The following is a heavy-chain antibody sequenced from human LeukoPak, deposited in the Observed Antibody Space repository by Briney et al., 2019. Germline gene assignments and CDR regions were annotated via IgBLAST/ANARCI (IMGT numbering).Heavy chain of an antibody. CDR2: ISSGDRT. Sequence: PGGSLRLSCAASGFTFSSYAMNWVRQAPGKGLEGVAGISSGDRTFHAESVKGRFTISRDKSKDTLYLQMNSLRAEDTAVYYCAKDSDGSGSYGAPDYWGQGTLVTVSS. D-gene: IGHD3-10*01. CDR1: GFTFSSYA. CDR3: AKDSDGSGSYGAPDY. V-gene: IGHV3-23*01. J-gene: IGHJ4*02.